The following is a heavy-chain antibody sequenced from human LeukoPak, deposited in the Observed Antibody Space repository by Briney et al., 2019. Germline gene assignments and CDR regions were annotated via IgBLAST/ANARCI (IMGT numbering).Heavy chain of an antibody. Sequence: GGSLRLSCAASGFTVSSNYMSWDRQAPGKGLEWVSVTYSGGSTYYADSVKGRLTISRDNVKNSLYLQMNSLRAEDTAVYYCARSPPMYYDFWSGYYNRGAHFDYWGQGTLVTVSS. J-gene: IGHJ4*02. V-gene: IGHV3-53*01. CDR3: ARSPPMYYDFWSGYYNRGAHFDY. CDR1: GFTVSSNY. CDR2: TYSGGST. D-gene: IGHD3-3*01.